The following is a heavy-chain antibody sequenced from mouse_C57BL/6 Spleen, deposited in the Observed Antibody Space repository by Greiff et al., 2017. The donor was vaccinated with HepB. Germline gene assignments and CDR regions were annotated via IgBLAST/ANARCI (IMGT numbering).Heavy chain of an antibody. V-gene: IGHV1-15*01. D-gene: IGHD2-4*01. CDR3: TRGWGDYDGDWYFDV. CDR1: GYTFTDYE. Sequence: QVQLQQSGAELVRPGASVTLSCKASGYTFTDYEMHWVKQTPVHGLEWIGAIDPETGGTAYNQKFKGKAILTADKSSSTAYMELRSLTSEDSAVYYCTRGWGDYDGDWYFDVWGTGTTVTVSS. CDR2: IDPETGGT. J-gene: IGHJ1*03.